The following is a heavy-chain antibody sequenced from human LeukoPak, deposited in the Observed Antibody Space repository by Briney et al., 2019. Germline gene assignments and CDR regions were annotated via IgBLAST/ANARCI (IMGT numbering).Heavy chain of an antibody. CDR3: ARAEIAVAGTGFDY. CDR1: GGTFSSFG. V-gene: IGHV1-69*13. Sequence: AASVKVSCEASGGTFSSFGISWVRQAPGQGLEWMGGIIPIFGTANYAQKFQGRITITADESTSTTYMELSSLRSEDTAVYYCARAEIAVAGTGFDYWGQGTLVTVSS. D-gene: IGHD6-19*01. J-gene: IGHJ4*02. CDR2: IIPIFGTA.